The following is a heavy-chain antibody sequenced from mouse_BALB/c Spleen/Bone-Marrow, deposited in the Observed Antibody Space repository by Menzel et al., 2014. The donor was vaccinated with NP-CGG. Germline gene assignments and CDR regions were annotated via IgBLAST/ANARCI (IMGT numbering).Heavy chain of an antibody. CDR3: AREGDSPFAY. CDR2: INPSNGGT. CDR1: GYTFTSYY. J-gene: IGHJ3*01. Sequence: VQLQQSGAELVKPGASVKLSCKASGYTFTSYYMYWVKQRPGQGLEWIGEINPSNGGTNFNEKFKSKATLTVDKSSSXPYMQLSSLTSEDSAVYYCAREGDSPFAYWGQGTLVTVSA. D-gene: IGHD2-13*01. V-gene: IGHV1S81*02.